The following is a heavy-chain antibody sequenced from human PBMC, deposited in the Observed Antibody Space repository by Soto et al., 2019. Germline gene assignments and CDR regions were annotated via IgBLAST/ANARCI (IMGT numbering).Heavy chain of an antibody. J-gene: IGHJ3*02. D-gene: IGHD2-8*02. CDR1: GFTFHDYA. V-gene: IGHV3-23*05. CDR3: AKATATGGGAFDI. Sequence: GGSLRLSCATSGFTFHDYAMSWVRQAPGKGLEWVSAIAFTGSATYYADSVKGRFTISRDNSKNTVFLQMNSLTAGDTAIYYCAKATATGGGAFDICGQGTRVTVSS. CDR2: IAFTGSAT.